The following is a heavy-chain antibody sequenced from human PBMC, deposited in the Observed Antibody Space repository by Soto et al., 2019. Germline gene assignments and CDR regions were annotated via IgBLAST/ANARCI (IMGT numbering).Heavy chain of an antibody. CDR3: ARGSSSWYPPDADY. J-gene: IGHJ4*02. Sequence: QVQLVESGGGVVQPGRSLRLSCAASGFTFSSYAMHWVRQAPGKGLEWVAVISYDGSNKYYAVSVKGRFTISRDNSKNTLYLQMNSLRAEDTAVYYCARGSSSWYPPDADYWGQGTLVTVSS. CDR1: GFTFSSYA. V-gene: IGHV3-30-3*01. CDR2: ISYDGSNK. D-gene: IGHD6-13*01.